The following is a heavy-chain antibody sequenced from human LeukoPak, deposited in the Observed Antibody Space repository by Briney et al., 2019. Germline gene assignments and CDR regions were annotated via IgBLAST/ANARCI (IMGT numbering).Heavy chain of an antibody. V-gene: IGHV2-70*11. Sequence: SGPALVKPTQTLTLTCTFSGFSLSTSGLCVSWVRQPPGKALEWLARIDWDDDKYYSTSLKTRLSIFKDTSKNHVVLTTTNMDPVDTATYYCARTRGSSGSYPDYWGQGTLVTVSS. CDR3: ARTRGSSGSYPDY. CDR1: GFSLSTSGLC. D-gene: IGHD3-10*01. CDR2: IDWDDDK. J-gene: IGHJ4*02.